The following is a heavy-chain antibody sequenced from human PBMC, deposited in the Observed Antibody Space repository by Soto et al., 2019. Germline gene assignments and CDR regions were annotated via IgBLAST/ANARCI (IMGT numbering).Heavy chain of an antibody. Sequence: GASVKVSCKASGGTFSSYAISWVRQAPGQGLEWMGGIIPIFGTANYAQKFQGRVTITADESTSTAYMELSSLRSEDTAVYYCARDLRVRRLSYYYYGMDVWGQGTTVTVSS. D-gene: IGHD3-10*01. CDR3: ARDLRVRRLSYYYYGMDV. CDR1: GGTFSSYA. J-gene: IGHJ6*02. V-gene: IGHV1-69*13. CDR2: IIPIFGTA.